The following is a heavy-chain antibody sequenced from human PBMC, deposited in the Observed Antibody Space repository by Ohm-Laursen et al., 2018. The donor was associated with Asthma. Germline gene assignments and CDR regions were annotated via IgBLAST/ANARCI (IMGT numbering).Heavy chain of an antibody. CDR1: GFTFSSYA. CDR2: ISGSGGST. D-gene: IGHD4-17*01. Sequence: SLRLSCTASGFTFSSYAMSWVRQAPGKGLEWVSAISGSGGSTYYADSVKGRFTISRDNSKNTLYLQMNSLRAEDTAVYYCAKDKVYGDSSSYYYYYGMDVWGQGTTVTVSS. CDR3: AKDKVYGDSSSYYYYYGMDV. J-gene: IGHJ6*02. V-gene: IGHV3-23*01.